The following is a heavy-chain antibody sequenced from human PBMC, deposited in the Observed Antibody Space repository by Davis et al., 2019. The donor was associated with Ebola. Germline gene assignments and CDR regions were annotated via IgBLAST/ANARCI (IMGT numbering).Heavy chain of an antibody. CDR1: GFTFSSYG. J-gene: IGHJ6*02. CDR2: ISYDGSNK. CDR3: AKDYCSSTSCYTYYYGMDV. D-gene: IGHD2-2*02. Sequence: PGGSLRLSCAASGFTFSSYGMHWVRQAPGKGLEWVAVISYDGSNKYYADSVKGRFTISRDNSKNTLYLQMNSLRAEDTAVYYCAKDYCSSTSCYTYYYGMDVWGQGTTVTVSS. V-gene: IGHV3-30*18.